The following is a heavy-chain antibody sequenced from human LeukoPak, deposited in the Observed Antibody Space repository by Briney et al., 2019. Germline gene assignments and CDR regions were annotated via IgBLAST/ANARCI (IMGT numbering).Heavy chain of an antibody. D-gene: IGHD5-18*01. J-gene: IGHJ4*02. CDR3: AKDKYSPFDY. V-gene: IGHV3-30*02. CDR2: IRYDGSIK. Sequence: GGSLRLSCVASGFTFSSHGMHWVRQAPGKGLEWVAFIRYDGSIKYYADSVKGRFTISRDNSKNTLYLQMNSLRAVDTAVYYCAKDKYSPFDYWGRGTLVTVSS. CDR1: GFTFSSHG.